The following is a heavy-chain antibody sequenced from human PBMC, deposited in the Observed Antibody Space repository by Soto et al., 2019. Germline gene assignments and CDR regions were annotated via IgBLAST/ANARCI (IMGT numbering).Heavy chain of an antibody. D-gene: IGHD4-17*01. CDR3: AKSVDYGDSKPDY. V-gene: IGHV3-23*01. CDR1: GFTFSSYA. Sequence: VQLLESGGGLVQPGGSLRLSCAASGFTFSSYAMSWVRQAPGKGLEWISSINGNGGVTYYVDSVKGRFTLSRDNSKNTLYLQMNGLRAEDKALYYWAKSVDYGDSKPDYWGQGTLVTVSS. CDR2: INGNGGVT. J-gene: IGHJ4*02.